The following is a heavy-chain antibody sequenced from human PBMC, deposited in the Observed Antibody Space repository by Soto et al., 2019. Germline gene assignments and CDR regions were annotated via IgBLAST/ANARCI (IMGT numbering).Heavy chain of an antibody. CDR3: ARDKDWAFDY. D-gene: IGHD3-9*01. Sequence: EVPLVESGGGLVQPGGSLRLSCVASGFTFSSYSMVWVRQAPGKGLEWISYIFVTSTTIYYADSVKGRFTVSRDNTQNSLFLLMNSLRAEDKAIYYCARDKDWAFDYWGQGTLVTVPS. CDR1: GFTFSSYS. V-gene: IGHV3-48*04. J-gene: IGHJ4*02. CDR2: IFVTSTTI.